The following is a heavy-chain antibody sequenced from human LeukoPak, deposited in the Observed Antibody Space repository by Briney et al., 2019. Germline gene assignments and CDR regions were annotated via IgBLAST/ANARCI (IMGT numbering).Heavy chain of an antibody. D-gene: IGHD5-24*01. CDR1: GFTFSRFN. Sequence: GGSLRLSCVASGFTFSRFNMHWVRQAPGKGLEWVSVFYVGGATYYADSVKGRFTISRDNSENTLYLQMKSLRAEDTAVYYCARGDGYNFFDYWGQGTLVTVSS. V-gene: IGHV3-53*01. CDR2: FYVGGAT. CDR3: ARGDGYNFFDY. J-gene: IGHJ4*02.